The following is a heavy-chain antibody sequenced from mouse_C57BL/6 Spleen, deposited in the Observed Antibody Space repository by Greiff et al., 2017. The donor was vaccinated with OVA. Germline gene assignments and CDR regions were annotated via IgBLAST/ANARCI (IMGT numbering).Heavy chain of an antibody. CDR1: GYAFSSYW. Sequence: VQLQQSGAELVKPGASVKISCKASGYAFSSYWMNWVKQRPGKGLEWIGQIYPGDGDTNYNGKFKGKATLTADKSSSTAYMQLSSLTSEDSAVYFCARWAYDYDEGDYWGQGTTLTVSS. V-gene: IGHV1-80*01. J-gene: IGHJ2*01. D-gene: IGHD2-4*01. CDR2: IYPGDGDT. CDR3: ARWAYDYDEGDY.